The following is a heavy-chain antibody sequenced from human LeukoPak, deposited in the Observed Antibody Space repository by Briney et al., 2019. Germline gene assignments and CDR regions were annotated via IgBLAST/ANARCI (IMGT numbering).Heavy chain of an antibody. Sequence: PSETLSLTCTVSGGSISSYYWSWIRQPPGKGLEWIGNIYYSGSTNYNPSLKSRVTISVDTSKNQLPLKLSSVTAADTAVYYCTRGSIAYYYMDVWGKGTTVTISS. CDR2: IYYSGST. CDR1: GGSISSYY. CDR3: TRGSIAYYYMDV. D-gene: IGHD3-22*01. V-gene: IGHV4-59*01. J-gene: IGHJ6*03.